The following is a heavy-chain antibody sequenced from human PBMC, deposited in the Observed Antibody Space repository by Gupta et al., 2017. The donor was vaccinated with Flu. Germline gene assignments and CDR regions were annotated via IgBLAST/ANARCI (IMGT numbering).Heavy chain of an antibody. D-gene: IGHD4-4*01. V-gene: IGHV3-23*01. CDR3: TPSTPGSVTY. CDR2: ISASGLST. Sequence: MGWVRQAPGEGLEWVSAISASGLSTYYADSVKGRFTISRDSSKNTLFLQLNTLRAEDTAVYYCTPSTPGSVTYWGQGTLVTVSS. J-gene: IGHJ4*02.